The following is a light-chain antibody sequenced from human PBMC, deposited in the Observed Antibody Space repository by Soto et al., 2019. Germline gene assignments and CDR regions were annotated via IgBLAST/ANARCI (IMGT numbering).Light chain of an antibody. CDR3: QQYHNWPRT. CDR2: GAS. Sequence: EIVMTQSPATLSVSPGERATLSCRASQSVSSNLAWYQQKPGQAPRLLIYGASTRATCITARFSGSGSGTEFTLTISSLQSEDFALYYCQQYHNWPRTFAQGTKLEIK. V-gene: IGKV3-15*01. J-gene: IGKJ1*01. CDR1: QSVSSN.